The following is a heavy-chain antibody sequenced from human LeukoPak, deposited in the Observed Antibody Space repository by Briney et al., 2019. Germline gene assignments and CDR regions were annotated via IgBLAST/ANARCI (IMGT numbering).Heavy chain of an antibody. D-gene: IGHD3-10*01. J-gene: IGHJ4*02. Sequence: GGSLRLSCAASGFTFSSSGMNWVRQAPGEGLEWVSFISGSSNLIYYADSVKGRFTISRDNAKNSLYLQMNSLRAEDTAVYYCARKLYGPGSYYLDYWGQGTLVTVSS. CDR3: ARKLYGPGSYYLDY. V-gene: IGHV3-48*04. CDR1: GFTFSSSG. CDR2: ISGSSNLI.